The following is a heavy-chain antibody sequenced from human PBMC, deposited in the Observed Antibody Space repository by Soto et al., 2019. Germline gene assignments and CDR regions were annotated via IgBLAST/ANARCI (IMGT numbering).Heavy chain of an antibody. CDR2: ISYDGSNK. D-gene: IGHD3-10*01. CDR1: GFTFSSYA. J-gene: IGHJ6*02. V-gene: IGHV3-30-3*01. CDR3: ARDSIIVRADYYGMDV. Sequence: GGSLRLSCAASGFTFSSYAMHWVRQAPGKGLEWVAVISYDGSNKYYADSVKGRFTISRDNSKNTLYLQMNSLRAEDTAVYYCARDSIIVRADYYGMDVWGQGTTVTVSS.